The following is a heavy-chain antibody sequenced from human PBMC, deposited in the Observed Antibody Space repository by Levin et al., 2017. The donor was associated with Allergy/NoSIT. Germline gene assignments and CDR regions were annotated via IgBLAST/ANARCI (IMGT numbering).Heavy chain of an antibody. D-gene: IGHD6-13*01. J-gene: IGHJ4*02. Sequence: SQTLSLTCTVSGGSIYSYYWSWIRQPPGKGLEWIGYIYYSGSTNYNPSLKSRVTISVDTSKNQFSLKLGSVTAADTAVYYCATGHSSSWYYLVCWGRGTLVTVAA. CDR3: ATGHSSSWYYLVC. CDR2: IYYSGST. V-gene: IGHV4-59*01. CDR1: GGSIYSYY.